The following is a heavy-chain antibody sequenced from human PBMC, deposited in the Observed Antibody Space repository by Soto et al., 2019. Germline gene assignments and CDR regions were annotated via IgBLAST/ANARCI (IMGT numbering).Heavy chain of an antibody. CDR2: IYPGDSDS. CDR3: ARLSRRVAQESNYFDP. V-gene: IGHV5-51*01. CDR1: GYSFSTSW. Sequence: GESLKISCKVSGYSFSTSWMGWVRQLPGKGLEWMGIIYPGDSDSRSGPSFEGHVTFSVDKSISTAYLEWSSLKASDTAIYYCARLSRRVAQESNYFDPWGQGTLVTVSS. D-gene: IGHD2-8*01. J-gene: IGHJ5*02.